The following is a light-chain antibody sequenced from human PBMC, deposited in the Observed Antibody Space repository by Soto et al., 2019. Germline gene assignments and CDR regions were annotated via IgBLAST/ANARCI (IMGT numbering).Light chain of an antibody. CDR3: QSYDSILSGSV. Sequence: QSVLTQPPAVSGAPGQRVTLSCTGNSSNIGAGYDVHWYQQLPGTAPKLLIYGNSNRPSGVPDRFSGSKSDTSASLAITGLQADDEADYYCQSYDSILSGSVFGGGTKVTV. J-gene: IGLJ3*02. CDR2: GNS. CDR1: SSNIGAGYD. V-gene: IGLV1-40*01.